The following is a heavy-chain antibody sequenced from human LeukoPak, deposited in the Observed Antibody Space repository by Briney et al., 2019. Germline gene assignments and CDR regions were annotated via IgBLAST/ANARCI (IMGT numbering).Heavy chain of an antibody. J-gene: IGHJ5*02. CDR3: ARDGGTTVTSPLGWFDP. V-gene: IGHV4-59*01. Sequence: SETLSLTCTVSGGSISSYYWSWIRQPPGKGLEWIGYIYYSGSTNYNPSLKSRVTISVDTSKNQFSLKLSSVTAADTAVYYCARDGGTTVTSPLGWFDPWGQGTLVTVSS. CDR1: GGSISSYY. D-gene: IGHD4-17*01. CDR2: IYYSGST.